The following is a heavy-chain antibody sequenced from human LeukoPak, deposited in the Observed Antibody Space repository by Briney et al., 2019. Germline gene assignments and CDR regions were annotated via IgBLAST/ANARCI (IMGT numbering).Heavy chain of an antibody. V-gene: IGHV3-53*01. CDR3: ARVKNDYVWGSYRPPKFGWSDP. Sequence: PGGSLRLSCAASGFTVSSNYMSWVRQAPGKGLEWVSVIYSGGSTYYADSVKGRFTISRDNSKSTLYLQMNSLRAEDTAVYYCARVKNDYVWGSYRPPKFGWSDPWGQGTLVTVSS. D-gene: IGHD3-16*02. J-gene: IGHJ5*02. CDR1: GFTVSSNY. CDR2: IYSGGST.